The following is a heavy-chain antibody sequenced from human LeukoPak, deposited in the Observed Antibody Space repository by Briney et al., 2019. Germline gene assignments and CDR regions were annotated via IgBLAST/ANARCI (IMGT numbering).Heavy chain of an antibody. J-gene: IGHJ3*01. V-gene: IGHV1-69*05. D-gene: IGHD1-26*01. CDR2: IIPTFGTP. Sequence: ASVKVSCKASGGTFSSLTVTWVRQAPGQGLRWMGGIIPTFGTPNYAQEFQGRLSIATDESTNTAYMELTALTSKDTAVYYCAKVDPPIIEGARGEAFDVWGQGTLVIVSS. CDR3: AKVDPPIIEGARGEAFDV. CDR1: GGTFSSLT.